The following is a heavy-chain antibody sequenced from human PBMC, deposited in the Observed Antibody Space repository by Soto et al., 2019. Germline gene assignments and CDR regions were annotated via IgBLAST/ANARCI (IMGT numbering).Heavy chain of an antibody. D-gene: IGHD3-3*01. CDR2: ISGSGGST. CDR3: AKDLSPSTIFGAYYFDY. V-gene: IGHV3-23*01. Sequence: PGGSLRLSCAASGFTFSSYAMSWVRQAPGKGLEWVSAISGSGGSTYYADSVKGRFTISRDNSKNTLYLQMNSLRAEDTAVYYCAKDLSPSTIFGAYYFDYWGQGTLVTVSS. CDR1: GFTFSSYA. J-gene: IGHJ4*01.